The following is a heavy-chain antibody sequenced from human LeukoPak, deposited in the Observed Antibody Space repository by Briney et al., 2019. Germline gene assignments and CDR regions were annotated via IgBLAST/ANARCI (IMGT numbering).Heavy chain of an antibody. D-gene: IGHD3-10*01. Sequence: PGGSLRLSCAASGFTFSSYWMHWVRQAPGKGLVWVSRINSGGSSTSYADSVKGRFTISRDNAENTLYLQMNSLRAEDTAVYYCARAGIPIYYYYMDVWGKGTTVTISS. J-gene: IGHJ6*03. CDR2: INSGGSST. V-gene: IGHV3-74*01. CDR3: ARAGIPIYYYYMDV. CDR1: GFTFSSYW.